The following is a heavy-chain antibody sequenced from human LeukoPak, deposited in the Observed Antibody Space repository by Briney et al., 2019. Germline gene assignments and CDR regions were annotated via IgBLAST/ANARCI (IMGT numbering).Heavy chain of an antibody. J-gene: IGHJ3*01. V-gene: IGHV3-74*01. Sequence: GGSLRLSCAASGLTRSDYWMHWVRHVPGKGLAWVSHVCRDVNRTHYADSAKGRFIIPRDDAKNRMYLQMNSLTVEDTAVYFCVREAYSGLLTDSGHASFDACGQGTMVTVSS. CDR1: GLTRSDYW. CDR2: VCRDVNRT. D-gene: IGHD3-9*01. CDR3: VREAYSGLLTDSGHASFDA.